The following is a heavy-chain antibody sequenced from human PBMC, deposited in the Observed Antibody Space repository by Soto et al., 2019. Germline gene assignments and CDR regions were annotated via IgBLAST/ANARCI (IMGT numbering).Heavy chain of an antibody. J-gene: IGHJ6*02. CDR3: VREYYYGMDV. Sequence: QEQLVESGGGLVRPGGSLRLSCAASGFTFSAYYMTWMRKAPGKGLEWVSYITSSSDYTNYAGSVKGRFTISRDNAKNSLYLQMNSRRVEYTAVYYCVREYYYGMDVWGQGTTVTVSS. CDR1: GFTFSAYY. CDR2: ITSSSDYT. V-gene: IGHV3-11*05.